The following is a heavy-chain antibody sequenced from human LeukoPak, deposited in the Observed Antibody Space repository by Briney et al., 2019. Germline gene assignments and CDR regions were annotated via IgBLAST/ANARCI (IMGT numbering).Heavy chain of an antibody. D-gene: IGHD5-24*01. J-gene: IGHJ4*02. Sequence: QAGGSLRLSCAASGFTFDDYAMHWVRQAPGKGLEWVSGISWNSGSIGYADSVKGRFTISRDNAKNSLYLQMNSLRAEDTALYYCAKHIVGGGEMATIGYYFDYWGQGILVTVSS. V-gene: IGHV3-9*01. CDR1: GFTFDDYA. CDR2: ISWNSGSI. CDR3: AKHIVGGGEMATIGYYFDY.